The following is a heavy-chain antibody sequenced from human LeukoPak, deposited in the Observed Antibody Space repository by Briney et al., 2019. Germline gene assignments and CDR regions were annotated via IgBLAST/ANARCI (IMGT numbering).Heavy chain of an antibody. V-gene: IGHV3-23*01. Sequence: PGGSLRLSCAASGFSFSTTYRSWVRQAPGKGLEWVAGIRGSDGKISYADPVKGGFTFSRDNSKNTPYLQMNSLRAEDTATYYCAKRIRDGYNTLIASGGQGTLATAPS. CDR3: AKRIRDGYNTLIAS. J-gene: IGHJ4*02. CDR1: GFSFSTTY. CDR2: IRGSDGKI. D-gene: IGHD5-24*01.